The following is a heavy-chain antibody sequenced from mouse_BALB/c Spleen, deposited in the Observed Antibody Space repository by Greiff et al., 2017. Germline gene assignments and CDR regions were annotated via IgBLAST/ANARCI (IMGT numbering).Heavy chain of an antibody. J-gene: IGHJ2*01. CDR2: IRLKSNNYAT. CDR3: TRQTGTNYFDY. CDR1: GFTFSNYW. V-gene: IGHV6-6*02. Sequence: EVKLEESGGGLVQPGGSMKLSCVASGFTFSNYWMNWVRQSPEKGLEWVAEIRLKSNNYATHYAESVKGRFTISRDDSKSSVYLQMNNLRAEDTGIYYCTRQTGTNYFDYWGQGTTLTVSS. D-gene: IGHD4-1*01.